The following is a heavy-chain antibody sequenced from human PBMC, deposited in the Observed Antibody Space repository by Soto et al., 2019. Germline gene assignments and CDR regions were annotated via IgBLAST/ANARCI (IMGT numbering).Heavy chain of an antibody. CDR3: ASLPLSYDSSHCMDV. J-gene: IGHJ6*02. D-gene: IGHD3-22*01. V-gene: IGHV1-18*01. CDR1: GYTFTSYG. Sequence: ASVKVSCKASGYTFTSYGISWVRQAPGQGLEWMGWISAYNGNTNYAQKLQGRVTMTTDTSTSTAYMELRSLRSDDTAVYYCASLPLSYDSSHCMDVWGQGTTVTVSS. CDR2: ISAYNGNT.